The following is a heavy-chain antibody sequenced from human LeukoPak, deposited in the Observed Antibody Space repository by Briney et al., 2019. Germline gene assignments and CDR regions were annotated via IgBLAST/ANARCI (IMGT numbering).Heavy chain of an antibody. D-gene: IGHD2-8*01. J-gene: IGHJ6*02. CDR2: ISYDGSNK. V-gene: IGHV3-30*18. Sequence: GGSLGLSCAASGFTFSSYGMHWVRQAPGKGLEWVAVISYDGSNKYYADSVKGRFTISRDNSKNTLYLQMNSLRAEDTAVYYCAKVLGVGPYYYGMDVWGQGTTVTVSS. CDR1: GFTFSSYG. CDR3: AKVLGVGPYYYGMDV.